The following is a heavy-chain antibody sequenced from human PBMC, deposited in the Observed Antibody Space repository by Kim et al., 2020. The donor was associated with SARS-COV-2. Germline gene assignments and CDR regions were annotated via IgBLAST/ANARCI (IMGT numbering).Heavy chain of an antibody. CDR3: ARDGSGSYFGPFDY. J-gene: IGHJ4*02. D-gene: IGHD1-26*01. Sequence: GGSLRLSCAASGFTFSSYAMHLVRQAPGKGLEWVAVISYDGSNKYYADSVKGRFTISRDNSKNTLYLQMNSLRAEDTAVYYCARDGSGSYFGPFDYWGQGTLVTVSS. V-gene: IGHV3-30*04. CDR2: ISYDGSNK. CDR1: GFTFSSYA.